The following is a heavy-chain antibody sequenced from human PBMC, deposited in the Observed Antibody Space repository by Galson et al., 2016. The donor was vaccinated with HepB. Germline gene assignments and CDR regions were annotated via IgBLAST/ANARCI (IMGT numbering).Heavy chain of an antibody. Sequence: SVKVSCKASGYTLTTYATNWVRQAPGQGLEWMGWINTNTGNPTYAQGFTGRLVFSLDTSVSTAYLHIDSLKPEDTAVYFCAKTYDSTGYYADYWGQGTLLTVSS. CDR1: GYTLTTYA. D-gene: IGHD3-22*01. J-gene: IGHJ4*02. V-gene: IGHV7-4-1*01. CDR3: AKTYDSTGYYADY. CDR2: INTNTGNP.